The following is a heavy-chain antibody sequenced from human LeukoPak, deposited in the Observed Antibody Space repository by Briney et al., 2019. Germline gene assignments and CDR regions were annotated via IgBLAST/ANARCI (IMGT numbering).Heavy chain of an antibody. J-gene: IGHJ4*02. CDR2: ISYDGSNK. V-gene: IGHV3-30*18. CDR1: GFTFSSHG. Sequence: PGTSLRLSCAASGFTFSSHGMHWVRQAPGKGLEWVAVISYDGSNKYFADSVKGRFTISRDNSKNTLYLQMNSLRAEDTAVYYCAKDRIPYSSGWYDYWGQGTLVTVSS. CDR3: AKDRIPYSSGWYDY. D-gene: IGHD6-19*01.